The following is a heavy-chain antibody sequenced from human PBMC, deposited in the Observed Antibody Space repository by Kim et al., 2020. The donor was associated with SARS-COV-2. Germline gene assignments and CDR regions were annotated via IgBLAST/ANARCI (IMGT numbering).Heavy chain of an antibody. Sequence: SETLSLTCAVYGASFNDYHWTWIRQSPGKGLEWIGESNPSGSTKYNPSVKTRVTILVDPSKNQFSLKLTSVTAADTAIYYCASRPRGVFYYDGQWGQGTL. CDR1: GASFNDYH. CDR3: ASRPRGVFYYDGQ. J-gene: IGHJ4*02. CDR2: SNPSGST. D-gene: IGHD3-22*01. V-gene: IGHV4-34*01.